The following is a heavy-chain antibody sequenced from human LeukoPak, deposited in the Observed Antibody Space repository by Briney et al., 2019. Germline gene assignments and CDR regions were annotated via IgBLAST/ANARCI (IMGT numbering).Heavy chain of an antibody. V-gene: IGHV1-69*05. CDR2: IIPIFGTA. CDR1: GGTFSSYA. D-gene: IGHD3-22*01. CDR3: ASVVSEEIGEYFQH. J-gene: IGHJ1*01. Sequence: SVKVSCKASGGTFSSYAISWVRPAPGQGLEWMGGIIPIFGTANYAQKFQGRVTITTDESTSTAYMELSSLRSEDTAVYYCASVVSEEIGEYFQHWGQGTLVTVSS.